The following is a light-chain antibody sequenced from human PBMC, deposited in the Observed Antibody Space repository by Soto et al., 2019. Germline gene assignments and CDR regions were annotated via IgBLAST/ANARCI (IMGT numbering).Light chain of an antibody. CDR1: KSVSSCY. V-gene: IGKV3-20*01. CDR3: QHYGSSPFT. J-gene: IGKJ3*01. CDR2: GAS. Sequence: IVLTQSPGTLSLSPGERATLSCRASKSVSSCYLAWYQQKPGQAPRLLTYGASSRATGIPDRFSGSGSGTDFTLTISRLDDEVFAVYYCQHYGSSPFTFGPGTKVDIK.